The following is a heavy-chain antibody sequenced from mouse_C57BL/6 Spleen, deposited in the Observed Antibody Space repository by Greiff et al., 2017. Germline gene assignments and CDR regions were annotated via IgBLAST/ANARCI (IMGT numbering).Heavy chain of an antibody. CDR2: ISDGGSYT. V-gene: IGHV5-4*03. D-gene: IGHD2-14*01. CDR3: ARGVPFAY. J-gene: IGHJ3*01. Sequence: EVKVVESGGGLVKPGGSLKLSCAASGFTFSSYAMSWVRQTPEKRLEWVATISDGGSYTYYPDNVKGRFTISRDNAKNNLYLQMSHLKSEDTAMYYCARGVPFAYWGQGTLVTVSA. CDR1: GFTFSSYA.